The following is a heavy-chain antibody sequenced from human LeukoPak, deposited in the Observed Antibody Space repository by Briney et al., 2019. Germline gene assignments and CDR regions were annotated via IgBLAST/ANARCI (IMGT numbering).Heavy chain of an antibody. CDR2: ISSSGSTI. D-gene: IGHD3-22*01. CDR3: ARSTYYYDSSGFNYAAFDI. J-gene: IGHJ3*02. CDR1: GFTFSSYE. V-gene: IGHV3-48*03. Sequence: GGSLRLSCAASGFTFSSYEMNWVRQAPGKGLEWVSYISSSGSTIYYADSVKGRFTISRDNAKNSLYLQMNSLRAEDTAVYYCARSTYYYDSSGFNYAAFDIWGQGTMATVSS.